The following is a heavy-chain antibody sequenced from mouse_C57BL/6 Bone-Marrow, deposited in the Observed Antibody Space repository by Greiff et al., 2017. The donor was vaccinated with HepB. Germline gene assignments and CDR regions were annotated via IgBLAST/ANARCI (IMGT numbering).Heavy chain of an antibody. D-gene: IGHD1-1*01. Sequence: EVQLVESGPGLVKPSQSLSLTCSVTGYSITSGYYWNWIRQFPGNKLEWMGYISYDGSNNYNPSLKNRISITRDTSKNQFFLKLNSVTTEDTATYYCARAPSYYYGSSYYFDYWGQGTTLTVSS. V-gene: IGHV3-6*01. J-gene: IGHJ2*01. CDR3: ARAPSYYYGSSYYFDY. CDR2: ISYDGSN. CDR1: GYSITSGYY.